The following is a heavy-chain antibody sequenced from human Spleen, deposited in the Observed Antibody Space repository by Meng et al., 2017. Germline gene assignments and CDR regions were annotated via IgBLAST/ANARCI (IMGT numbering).Heavy chain of an antibody. CDR3: AKATDSGSYGLDDVFDI. J-gene: IGHJ3*02. CDR1: GFTFDDYT. D-gene: IGHD1-26*01. V-gene: IGHV3-43*01. CDR2: ISSRGGTK. Sequence: GESLKISCAASGFTFDDYTMHWVRQAPGKGLEWVSYISSRGGTKYYADSVKDRFTISRDNAKNSLYLQMNSLRAEDTAFYYCAKATDSGSYGLDDVFDIWGQGTMVTVSS.